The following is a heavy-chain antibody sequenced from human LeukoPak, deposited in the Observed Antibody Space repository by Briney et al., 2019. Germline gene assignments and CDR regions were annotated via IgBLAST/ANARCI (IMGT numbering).Heavy chain of an antibody. J-gene: IGHJ4*02. Sequence: GGSLRLSCAASGFNFDDYGMTWVRQIPGKGLEWVAVISYDGSNKYYADSVKGRFTISRDNSKNTLYLQMNSLRAEDTAVYYCARNYDSSGYYSHYFDYWGQGTLVTVSS. CDR1: GFNFDDYG. CDR2: ISYDGSNK. D-gene: IGHD3-22*01. V-gene: IGHV3-30*03. CDR3: ARNYDSSGYYSHYFDY.